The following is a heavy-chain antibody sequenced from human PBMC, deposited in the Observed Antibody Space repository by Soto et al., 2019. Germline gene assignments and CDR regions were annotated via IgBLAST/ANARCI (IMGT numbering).Heavy chain of an antibody. CDR3: ARRVTIFGVILRPDAFDI. D-gene: IGHD3-3*01. J-gene: IGHJ3*02. Sequence: PSETLSLTCTVSGGSISSSSYYWGWIRQPPGKGLEWIGSIYYSGSTYYNTSLKNQVTISVDTSKNQFSLKLSTVTAADTALFYFARRVTIFGVILRPDAFDIWGQGTMVTVSS. V-gene: IGHV4-39*01. CDR2: IYYSGST. CDR1: GGSISSSSYY.